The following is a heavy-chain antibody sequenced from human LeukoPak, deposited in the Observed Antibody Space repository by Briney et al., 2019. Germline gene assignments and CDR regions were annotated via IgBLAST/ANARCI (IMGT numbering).Heavy chain of an antibody. CDR1: GFTFSSYW. D-gene: IGHD2-15*01. V-gene: IGHV3-7*01. Sequence: GGSLRLSCAASGFTFSSYWMSWVRQAPGKGLEWVANVKQDGSEKCYVDSVKGRFTISRDNAENSLYLQMNSLRAEDTAVYYCAGVPVCSGGSCYSVYTFDIWGQGTMVTVSS. CDR2: VKQDGSEK. CDR3: AGVPVCSGGSCYSVYTFDI. J-gene: IGHJ3*02.